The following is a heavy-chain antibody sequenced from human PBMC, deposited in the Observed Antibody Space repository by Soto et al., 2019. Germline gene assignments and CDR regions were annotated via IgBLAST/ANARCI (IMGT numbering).Heavy chain of an antibody. CDR3: AQIAVAGDGDDAFDI. J-gene: IGHJ3*02. Sequence: GGSLRLSCAASGFTFSTYSMNWVRQAPGKGLEWVSSISDSSSYIYYADSVKGRFTISRDNSKNTLYLQMNSLRAEDTAVYYCAQIAVAGDGDDAFDIWGQGTMVTVSS. CDR1: GFTFSTYS. D-gene: IGHD6-19*01. V-gene: IGHV3-21*01. CDR2: ISDSSSYI.